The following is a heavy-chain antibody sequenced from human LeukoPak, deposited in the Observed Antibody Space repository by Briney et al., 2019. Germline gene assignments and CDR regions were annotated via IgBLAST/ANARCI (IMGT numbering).Heavy chain of an antibody. CDR1: GGSVSSGSYY. D-gene: IGHD1-26*01. Sequence: SQTLSLTCTVSGGSVSSGSYYWSWIRQPAGKGLEWIGRISTSGSTNYNPSLKSRVTISRVTSKNQFSLKLSSVTAADTAVYYCASQVGYFDYWGQGTLVTVSS. J-gene: IGHJ4*02. CDR3: ASQVGYFDY. CDR2: ISTSGST. V-gene: IGHV4-61*02.